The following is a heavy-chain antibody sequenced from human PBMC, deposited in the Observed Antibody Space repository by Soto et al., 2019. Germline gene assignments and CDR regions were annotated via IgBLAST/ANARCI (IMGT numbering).Heavy chain of an antibody. J-gene: IGHJ3*01. V-gene: IGHV1-2*04. CDR1: GYTFTDFY. CDR3: ARGDHAFNL. Sequence: QVPLVQSGAEMKKPGASVKVSCKASGYTFTDFYIHWVRQTPGQELEWMGWINPRTGGTLYAQNFQGWVTMTRDTSISTAYMVLNRLKSDATAVYYCARGDHAFNLWGQGTMVTVSS. CDR2: INPRTGGT.